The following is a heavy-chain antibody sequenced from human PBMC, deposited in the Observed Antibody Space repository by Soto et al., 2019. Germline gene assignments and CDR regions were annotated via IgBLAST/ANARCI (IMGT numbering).Heavy chain of an antibody. D-gene: IGHD3-10*01. CDR1: GGTFSSYA. V-gene: IGHV1-69*01. Sequence: QVPLVQSGAEVKKPGSSVKVSCKASGGTFSSYAISWVRQAPGQGLEWMGGIIPIFGTANYAQKFQGRVTITADESTSTAYMELSSLRSEDTAVYYCAREWGLLWFGELRGNWFDPWGQGTLVTVSS. J-gene: IGHJ5*02. CDR3: AREWGLLWFGELRGNWFDP. CDR2: IIPIFGTA.